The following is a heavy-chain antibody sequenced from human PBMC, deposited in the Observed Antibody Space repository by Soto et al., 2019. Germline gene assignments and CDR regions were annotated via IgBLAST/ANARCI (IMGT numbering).Heavy chain of an antibody. J-gene: IGHJ4*02. CDR2: ISAYNGNA. CDR1: GYTFSSYH. CDR3: ARDGPPTDY. Sequence: QVQLVQSGAEVKKPGASVKVSCKASGYTFSSYHISWVRQAPGQGLEWMGGISAYNGNANYAQKLQGRVTMTTDTSTSTASMELRSLRSADTAVYYCARDGPPTDYWGQGTLVTVSS. V-gene: IGHV1-18*01.